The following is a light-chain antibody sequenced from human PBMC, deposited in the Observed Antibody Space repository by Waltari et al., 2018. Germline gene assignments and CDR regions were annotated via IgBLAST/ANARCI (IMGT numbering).Light chain of an antibody. CDR1: QGISNY. Sequence: DIQMTQSPSSLSASVGDRVTITCRASQGISNYVAWFQQKPGKAPKSLIYGASILQNGVPSKCSGSGSWTEFTLTISSLQPEDFATYFCLQYHYYPYTFGPGTTLEIK. V-gene: IGKV1-16*02. J-gene: IGKJ2*01. CDR3: LQYHYYPYT. CDR2: GAS.